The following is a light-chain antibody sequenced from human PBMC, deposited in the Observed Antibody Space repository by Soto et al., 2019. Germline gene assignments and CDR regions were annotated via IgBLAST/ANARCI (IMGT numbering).Light chain of an antibody. V-gene: IGKV3-20*01. J-gene: IGKJ5*01. CDR2: AAS. Sequence: EIELRQSPGTLSLSPGERATLSCRVSQRLASNYLAWYQQRPGQAPRLLLYAASTRATGVSARFSGSGSGTEFTLTISRLEPEDFAVYHCQQYNKWSSISFGQGTRLEI. CDR3: QQYNKWSSIS. CDR1: QRLASNY.